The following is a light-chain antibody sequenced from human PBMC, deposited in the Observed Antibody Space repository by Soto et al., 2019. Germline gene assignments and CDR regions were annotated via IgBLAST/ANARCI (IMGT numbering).Light chain of an antibody. J-gene: IGKJ5*01. Sequence: EIVMTQSPATLSVSPGERATLSCRASQSLSSSYLAWYQQKPGQAPRLLIYGASNRATGIPDRFSGSGSGTDFTLTISSLGPEDFAVYYCQQRSNWPITFGQGTRLEIK. V-gene: IGKV3D-20*02. CDR1: QSLSSSY. CDR2: GAS. CDR3: QQRSNWPIT.